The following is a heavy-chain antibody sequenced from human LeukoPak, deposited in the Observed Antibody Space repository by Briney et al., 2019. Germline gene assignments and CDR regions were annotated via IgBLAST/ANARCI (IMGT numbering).Heavy chain of an antibody. D-gene: IGHD6-13*01. CDR2: IYYSGST. CDR3: ARDRWSYYFDY. Sequence: PSQTVSLTCTVSGGSISSGGYYWSWIRQHPGKGLEWIGYIYYSGSTYYNPSLKSRVTISVDTSKNQFSLKLSSVTAADTAVYHCARDRWSYYFDYWGQGALVTVSS. CDR1: GGSISSGGYY. V-gene: IGHV4-31*03. J-gene: IGHJ4*02.